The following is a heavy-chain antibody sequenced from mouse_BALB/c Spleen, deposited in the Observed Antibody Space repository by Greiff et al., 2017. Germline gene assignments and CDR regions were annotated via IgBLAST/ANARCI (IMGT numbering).Heavy chain of an antibody. CDR2: ISNLAYSI. CDR1: GFTFSDYG. D-gene: IGHD1-1*01. Sequence: EVKLLESGGGLVQPGGSRKLSCAASGFTFSDYGMAWVRQAPGKGPEWVAFISNLAYSIYYADTVTGRFTISRENAKNTLYLEMSSLRSEDTAMYYCARTYGSSFHWFAYWGQGTLVTVSA. J-gene: IGHJ3*01. V-gene: IGHV5-15*02. CDR3: ARTYGSSFHWFAY.